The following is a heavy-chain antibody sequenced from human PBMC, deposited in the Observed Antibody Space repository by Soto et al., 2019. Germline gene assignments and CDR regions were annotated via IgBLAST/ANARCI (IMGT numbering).Heavy chain of an antibody. CDR1: GFIFSNYW. CDR3: ARDSDYGEDYYYGLDV. D-gene: IGHD4-17*01. V-gene: IGHV3-7*01. CDR2: VKQDGSEK. Sequence: PGGSLRLSCVASGFIFSNYWMSWVRQAPGKGLEWVANVKQDGSEKYYVDSVKGRFTISRDNAKNSLYLQMNSLRAEDTAVYYRARDSDYGEDYYYGLDVWGQGSTVTVSS. J-gene: IGHJ6*02.